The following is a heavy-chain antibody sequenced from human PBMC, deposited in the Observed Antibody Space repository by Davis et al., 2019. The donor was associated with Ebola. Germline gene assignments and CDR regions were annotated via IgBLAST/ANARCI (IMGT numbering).Heavy chain of an antibody. CDR2: TYYSSSKWYN. Sequence: HPQTPSLTRAISGDSLFGKSGAWNWIRQSPSRGLEWLGWTYYSSSKWYNDYAVSVKSRITINPDTSKNHFSLQLTSVTPEDTALYYCARGWLRGGMDVWGEGTTVTV. CDR3: ARGWLRGGMDV. D-gene: IGHD5-18*01. J-gene: IGHJ6*02. CDR1: GDSLFGKSGA. V-gene: IGHV6-1*01.